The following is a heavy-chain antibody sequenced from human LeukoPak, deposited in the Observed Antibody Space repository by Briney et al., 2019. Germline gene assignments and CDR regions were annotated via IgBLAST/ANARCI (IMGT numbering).Heavy chain of an antibody. V-gene: IGHV3-7*01. Sequence: GGSLRLSCAASGFSFNAYWMAWVRQAPGTGLEWVANINPAGSETFHVDPVKGRFSISRDHAKNLVYLQMNSLRAEDTAVYYCATFGLVAAHYLWGQGTLVTVSS. J-gene: IGHJ4*02. CDR3: ATFGLVAAHYL. D-gene: IGHD5-12*01. CDR2: INPAGSET. CDR1: GFSFNAYW.